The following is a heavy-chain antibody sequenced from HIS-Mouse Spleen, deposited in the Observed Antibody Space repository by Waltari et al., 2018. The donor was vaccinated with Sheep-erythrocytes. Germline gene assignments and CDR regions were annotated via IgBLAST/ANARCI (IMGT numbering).Heavy chain of an antibody. CDR2: INHSVST. CDR1: GGSFSGYY. J-gene: IGHJ5*02. Sequence: QVQLQQWGAGLLKPSETLSLTCAVYGGSFSGYYWSWIRQPPGKGLEWIGEINHSVSTNYNPSLKSRVTISVDTSKNQFSLKLSSVTAADTAVYYCARALSIAARPNWFDPWGQGTLVTVSS. V-gene: IGHV4-34*01. D-gene: IGHD6-6*01. CDR3: ARALSIAARPNWFDP.